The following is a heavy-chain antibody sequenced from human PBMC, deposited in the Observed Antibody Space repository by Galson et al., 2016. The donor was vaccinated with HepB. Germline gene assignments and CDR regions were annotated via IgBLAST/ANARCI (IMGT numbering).Heavy chain of an antibody. CDR1: GFTFSTYD. D-gene: IGHD6-13*01. CDR3: ARAVGYRSDWYGWLDP. J-gene: IGHJ5*02. V-gene: IGHV3-30*03. Sequence: LRLSCAASGFTFSTYDMHWVRQAPGKGLEWVGFTSFDGRSSYYVDSVKGRFTISRDNSKNTLYLQMNSLRAEDTAVYYCARAVGYRSDWYGWLDPWGQGTLVTVSS. CDR2: TSFDGRSS.